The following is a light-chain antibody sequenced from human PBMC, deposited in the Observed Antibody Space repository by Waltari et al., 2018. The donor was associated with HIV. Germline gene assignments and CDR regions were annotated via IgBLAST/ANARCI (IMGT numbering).Light chain of an antibody. CDR2: YND. CDR3: QLWDTSTDHYV. CDR1: NIGSHS. Sequence: SYILTQPPSVSVAPGKTASITCGGNNIGSHSVHWYQQKPGQAPGLVINYNDDRPSGIPERFSGSKSGNTATLTISRVEAGDEADYYCQLWDTSTDHYVFGTGTKVTVL. J-gene: IGLJ1*01. V-gene: IGLV3-21*04.